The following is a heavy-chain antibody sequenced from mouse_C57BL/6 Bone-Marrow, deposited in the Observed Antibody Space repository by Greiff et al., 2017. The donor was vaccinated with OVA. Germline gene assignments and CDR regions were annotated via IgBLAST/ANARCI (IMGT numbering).Heavy chain of an antibody. V-gene: IGHV1-54*01. CDR1: GYAFTNYL. CDR2: INPGSGGT. CDR3: AKSRYYCGSSYGFAY. D-gene: IGHD1-1*01. J-gene: IGHJ3*01. Sequence: QVQLKQSGAELVRPGTSVKVSCKASGYAFTNYLIEWVKQRPGQGLEWIGVINPGSGGTNYNEKFKGKATLTADKSSSTAYMQLSSLTSEDSAVYVCAKSRYYCGSSYGFAYWGQGTLVTVSA.